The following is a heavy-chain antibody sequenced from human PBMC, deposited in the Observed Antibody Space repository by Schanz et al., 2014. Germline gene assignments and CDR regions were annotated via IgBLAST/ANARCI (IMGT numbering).Heavy chain of an antibody. Sequence: VQLVASGGGLVKPGGSLRLSCAASGFTFDPYAMHWLRQSPGKGLEWVSSITTGGNTYYRDSVKGRFIVSRDNSKNTLYLEMNRLRVDDTAVYYCSKDKQGSRSDDSWGQGTLVTVSS. V-gene: IGHV3-23*04. J-gene: IGHJ5*01. D-gene: IGHD2-15*01. CDR1: GFTFDPYA. CDR2: ITTGGNT. CDR3: SKDKQGSRSDDS.